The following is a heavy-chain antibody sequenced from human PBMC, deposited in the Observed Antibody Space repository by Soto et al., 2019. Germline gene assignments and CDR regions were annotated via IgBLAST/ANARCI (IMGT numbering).Heavy chain of an antibody. D-gene: IGHD3-22*01. CDR1: GGTFTDFI. CDR3: SRNGTYSSSLSQDSGMDV. J-gene: IGHJ6*02. V-gene: IGHV1-69*01. Sequence: QVQLVQSGAEVKEPGSSVKVSCKASGGTFTDFIMNWVRQTPGQGLEWMGGIVPMFGTPTYAEKFKGRVTISSTGSTSTAYMELTRLRSEDTAVYSCSRNGTYSSSLSQDSGMDVWGQGTMVTVS. CDR2: IVPMFGTP.